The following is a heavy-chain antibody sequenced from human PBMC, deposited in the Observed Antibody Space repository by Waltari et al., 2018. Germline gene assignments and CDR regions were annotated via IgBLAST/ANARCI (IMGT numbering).Heavy chain of an antibody. CDR2: VSVYNGNT. CDR1: GYTFTSYG. D-gene: IGHD6-19*01. Sequence: QVQLVQSGAEVKKPGASVNVSCQASGYTFTSYGIRWVRQAPGQGLEWMGWVSVYNGNTNYAQKLQGRVTKTTDTSTSTAYMELRSLRSDDTAVYYCARDGRYSSGWFDAFDIWGQGTMVTVSS. CDR3: ARDGRYSSGWFDAFDI. J-gene: IGHJ3*02. V-gene: IGHV1-18*01.